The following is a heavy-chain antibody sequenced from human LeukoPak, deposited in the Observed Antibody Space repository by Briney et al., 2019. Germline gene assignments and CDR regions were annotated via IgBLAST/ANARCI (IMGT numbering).Heavy chain of an antibody. V-gene: IGHV1-69*13. CDR3: ARVPMANDGFGLGHYFDY. D-gene: IGHD5-24*01. Sequence: GASVKVSCKASGGTFSSYAISWVRQAPGQGLEWMGGIIPIFGTANYAQKFQGRVTTTADESTSTAYMELSSLRSEDTAVYYCARVPMANDGFGLGHYFDYWGQGTLVTVSS. CDR2: IIPIFGTA. CDR1: GGTFSSYA. J-gene: IGHJ4*02.